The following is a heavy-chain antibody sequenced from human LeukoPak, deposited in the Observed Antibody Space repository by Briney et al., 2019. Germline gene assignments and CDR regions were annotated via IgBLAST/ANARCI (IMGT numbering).Heavy chain of an antibody. CDR1: GFTFSSYS. CDR3: AREYSGSYPTQFDY. V-gene: IGHV3-21*01. J-gene: IGHJ4*02. D-gene: IGHD1-26*01. Sequence: GGSLRLSCAASGFTFSSYSMNWVRQAPGKGLEWVSSISSSSSYKYYADSVKGRFTISRDNAKNSLFLQMNSLRAEDTAVYYCAREYSGSYPTQFDYWGQGTLVTVSS. CDR2: ISSSSSYK.